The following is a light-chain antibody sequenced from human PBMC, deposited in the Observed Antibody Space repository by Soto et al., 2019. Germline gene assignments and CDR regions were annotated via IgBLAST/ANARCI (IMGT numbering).Light chain of an antibody. Sequence: DIQMTQSASSLPASVGDTVTISCQASQDISKYLNWFQQKPGKAPKLLIYDVFNVETGVTSRFSGRGSGTDLPLIIGNLQPEDFATYYCQQYDQLPITFGGGTKVDI. J-gene: IGKJ4*01. CDR1: QDISKY. CDR2: DVF. V-gene: IGKV1-33*01. CDR3: QQYDQLPIT.